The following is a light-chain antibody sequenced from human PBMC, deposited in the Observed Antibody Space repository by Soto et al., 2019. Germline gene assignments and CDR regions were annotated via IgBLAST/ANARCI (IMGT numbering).Light chain of an antibody. J-gene: IGKJ5*01. V-gene: IGKV3D-11*02. CDR2: DAS. CDR1: QSLSSIY. Sequence: EIGLTQSPGTLSLSPGQGATLSCRASQSLSSIYLAWYQQKPGQAPRLLIYDASNRATGIPARFRGSGPGTDFTLTISSLEPEDFAVYYCQQRSNWPITFGQGTHWRL. CDR3: QQRSNWPIT.